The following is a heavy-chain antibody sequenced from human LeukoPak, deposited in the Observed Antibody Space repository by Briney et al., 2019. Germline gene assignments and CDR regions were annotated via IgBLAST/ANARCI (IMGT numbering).Heavy chain of an antibody. CDR2: IIPIFGTA. CDR1: GGTFSSYA. D-gene: IGHD1-7*01. J-gene: IGHJ3*02. Sequence: ASVKVSCKASGGTFSSYAISWVRQAPGQGLEWMGGIIPIFGTANYAQKFQGRVTITADESTSTAYMELSSLRSEDTAVYYCASGRRQFFLTGTTNRDAFDIWGQGTMVTVSS. V-gene: IGHV1-69*13. CDR3: ASGRRQFFLTGTTNRDAFDI.